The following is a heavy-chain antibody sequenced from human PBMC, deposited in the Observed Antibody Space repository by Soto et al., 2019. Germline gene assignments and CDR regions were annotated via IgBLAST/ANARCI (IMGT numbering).Heavy chain of an antibody. CDR2: ISGSGGST. CDR1: GFTFSSYA. J-gene: IGHJ4*02. Sequence: EVQLLESGGGLVQPGGSLRLSCAASGFTFSSYAMSWVRQAPGKGLEWVSGISGSGGSTYYADSVKGRFTISRDNSKNTLYLQMNSLRAGDTAVYYCAKDLDFWREARKFDCWGQGTLVTVSS. CDR3: AKDLDFWREARKFDC. V-gene: IGHV3-23*01. D-gene: IGHD3-3*01.